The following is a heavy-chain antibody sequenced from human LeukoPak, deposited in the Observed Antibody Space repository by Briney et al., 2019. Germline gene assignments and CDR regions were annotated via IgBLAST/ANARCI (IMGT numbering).Heavy chain of an antibody. Sequence: PGGSLRLSCAASGFTFSDYYMSWIRQAPGKGLEWVSYISSSGSTIYYADSVKGRFTISRDNAKNSLYLQMNSLRAEDTALYYCARRIAAAGTGDAFDIWGQGTMVTVSS. CDR1: GFTFSDYY. J-gene: IGHJ3*02. D-gene: IGHD6-13*01. CDR3: ARRIAAAGTGDAFDI. V-gene: IGHV3-11*01. CDR2: ISSSGSTI.